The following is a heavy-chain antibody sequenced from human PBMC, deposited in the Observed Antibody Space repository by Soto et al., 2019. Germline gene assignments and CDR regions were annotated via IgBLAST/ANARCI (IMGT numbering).Heavy chain of an antibody. V-gene: IGHV1-3*01. D-gene: IGHD3-9*01. CDR3: ARDATRYFDWLSPPYYFDY. CDR2: INAGNGNT. Sequence: ASVKVSCKASGYTFTSYAMHWVRQAPGQRLEWMGWINAGNGNTKYSQKFQGRVTITRDTSASTAYMELSSLRSEDTAVYYCARDATRYFDWLSPPYYFDYWGQGTLVTSPQ. CDR1: GYTFTSYA. J-gene: IGHJ4*02.